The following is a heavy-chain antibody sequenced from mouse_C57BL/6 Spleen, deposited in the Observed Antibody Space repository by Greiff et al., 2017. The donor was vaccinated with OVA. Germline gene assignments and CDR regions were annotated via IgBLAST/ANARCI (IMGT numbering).Heavy chain of an antibody. D-gene: IGHD1-1*01. CDR1: GFTFTDYY. CDR3: ARPSTDYAIDY. CDR2: IRNKANGYTT. V-gene: IGHV7-3*01. J-gene: IGHJ4*01. Sequence: EVQRVESGGGLVQPGGSLSLSCAASGFTFTDYYMSWVRQPPGKALEWLGFIRNKANGYTTEYSASVKGRFTISRDNSQSILYLQMNALRAEDSATYYCARPSTDYAIDYWGQGTSVTVSS.